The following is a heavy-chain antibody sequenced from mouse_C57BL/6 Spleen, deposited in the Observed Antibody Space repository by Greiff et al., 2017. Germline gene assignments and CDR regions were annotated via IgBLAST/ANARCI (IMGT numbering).Heavy chain of an antibody. V-gene: IGHV3-6*01. J-gene: IGHJ4*01. Sequence: EVKLMESGPGLVKPSQSLSLTCSVTGYSITSGYYWNWIRQFPGNKLEWMGYISYDGSNNYNPSLKNRISITRDTSKNQFFLKLNSVTTEDTATYYCARGITTVVVDYAMDYWGQGTSVTVSS. CDR3: ARGITTVVVDYAMDY. CDR2: ISYDGSN. CDR1: GYSITSGYY. D-gene: IGHD1-1*01.